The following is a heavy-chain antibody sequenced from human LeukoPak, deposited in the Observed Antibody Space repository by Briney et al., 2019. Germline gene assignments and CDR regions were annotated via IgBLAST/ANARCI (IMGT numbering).Heavy chain of an antibody. CDR2: ISYDGSNK. D-gene: IGHD1-1*01. V-gene: IGHV3-30-3*01. CDR3: ARANNWNDLHYFDY. J-gene: IGHJ4*02. CDR1: GLTFSSFA. Sequence: GGSLRLSCAASGLTFSSFAMHWVRQVPGEVMEWVAVISYDGSNKYYADSVKGRFTISRDNSKNPLYLQMNSLRAEDTAVYYWARANNWNDLHYFDYWGQGTLVTVSS.